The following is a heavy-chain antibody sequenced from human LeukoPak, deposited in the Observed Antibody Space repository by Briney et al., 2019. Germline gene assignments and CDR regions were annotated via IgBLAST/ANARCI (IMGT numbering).Heavy chain of an antibody. CDR3: ARDGARGGYFDY. D-gene: IGHD3-16*01. Sequence: GGSLRLSCAASGFTFSSYSMNWVRRAPGKGLEWVSSISSSSSYIYYADSVKGRFTISRDNAKNSLYLQMNSLRAEDTAVYYCARDGARGGYFDYWGQGTLVTVSS. CDR2: ISSSSSYI. V-gene: IGHV3-21*01. CDR1: GFTFSSYS. J-gene: IGHJ4*02.